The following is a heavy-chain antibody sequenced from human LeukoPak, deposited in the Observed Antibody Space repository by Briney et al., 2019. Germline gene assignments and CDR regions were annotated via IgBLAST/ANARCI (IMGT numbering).Heavy chain of an antibody. CDR3: VKDMPTSSWYSWYFGY. CDR1: GFTFSSYA. V-gene: IGHV3-64D*06. Sequence: PGGSLRLSCSASGFTFSSYAMHWVRQAPGKGLEYVSAISSNGGSTYYADSVKGRFTISRDNSKNTLYLQMSSLRAEDTAVYYCVKDMPTSSWYSWYFGYWGQGTLVTVSS. J-gene: IGHJ4*02. D-gene: IGHD6-13*01. CDR2: ISSNGGST.